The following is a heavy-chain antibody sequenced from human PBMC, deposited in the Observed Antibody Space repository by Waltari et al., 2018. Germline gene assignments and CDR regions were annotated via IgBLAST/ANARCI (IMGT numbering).Heavy chain of an antibody. Sequence: QVQLIQSGTEVRKPGASVKVSCKTSGYTFTRYDINWVRQAAGQGLEGLGWMSPATGDTGYAQKFQGRINMTRNTSINTAYLELSSLTSEDTAIYYCARDIMAPWGQGTRVSVSS. CDR1: GYTFTRYD. J-gene: IGHJ5*02. CDR2: MSPATGDT. CDR3: ARDIMAP. V-gene: IGHV1-8*01. D-gene: IGHD3-16*01.